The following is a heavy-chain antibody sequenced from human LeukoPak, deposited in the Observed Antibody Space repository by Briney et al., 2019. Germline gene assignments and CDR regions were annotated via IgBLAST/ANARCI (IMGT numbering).Heavy chain of an antibody. CDR1: GFTVSSNY. D-gene: IGHD1-1*01. J-gene: IGHJ3*02. Sequence: GGSLRLSCAASGFTVSSNYMTWVRQAPGKGLEWVSLIYSGGSTSYADSVRGRLTTSRDNSKNTLYLQMNSLRAEDTAVYYCARIETVADAFDIWGQGTLVTVSS. CDR2: IYSGGST. V-gene: IGHV3-66*01. CDR3: ARIETVADAFDI.